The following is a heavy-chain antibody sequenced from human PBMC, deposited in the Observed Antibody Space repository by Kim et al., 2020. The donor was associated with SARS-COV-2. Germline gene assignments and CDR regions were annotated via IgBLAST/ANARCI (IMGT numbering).Heavy chain of an antibody. CDR2: T. CDR3: ARPGFGEFGWY. D-gene: IGHD3-10*01. Sequence: TDSNPSLTRRVTSSVATSKNQFSLKLSSVTAADPAVYYCARPGFGEFGWYWGQGTLVTVSS. V-gene: IGHV4-39*01. J-gene: IGHJ4*02.